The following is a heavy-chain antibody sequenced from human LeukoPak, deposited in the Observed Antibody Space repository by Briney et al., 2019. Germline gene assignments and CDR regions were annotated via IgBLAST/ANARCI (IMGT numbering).Heavy chain of an antibody. CDR1: GDSVSRNNAG. D-gene: IGHD1-14*01. J-gene: IGHJ4*02. V-gene: IGHV6-1*01. CDR3: TRGPGGFDY. CDR2: AYYRSKWYI. Sequence: SQTLSLTCAISGDSVSRNNAGWSWIRQSPSRGLEWLGRAYYRSKWYIDFAPSVRNRITINPDTSKNQFSLQLSSVTPEDTAVYYCTRGPGGFDYWGQGDLVTVSS.